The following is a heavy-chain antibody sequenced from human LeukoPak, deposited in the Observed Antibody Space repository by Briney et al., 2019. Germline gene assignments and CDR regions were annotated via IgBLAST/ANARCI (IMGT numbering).Heavy chain of an antibody. D-gene: IGHD3-16*01. CDR1: GFTVSSNY. CDR2: IYSGGST. V-gene: IGHV3-53*01. J-gene: IGHJ5*02. CDR3: ARVLRKNWFDP. Sequence: GGSLRLSCAASGFTVSSNYMSWVRQAPGKGLEWVSVIYSGGSTYYADSVKGRFTISRDNSKNTLYLQMNSLRAEDTAVYYCARVLRKNWFDPWGQGTLVTVSS.